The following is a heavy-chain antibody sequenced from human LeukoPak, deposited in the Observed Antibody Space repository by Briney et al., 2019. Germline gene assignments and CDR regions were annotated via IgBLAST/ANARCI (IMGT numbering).Heavy chain of an antibody. D-gene: IGHD1-1*01. Sequence: PSETLSLTCAVYGGSFSGYYWSWIRQPPGKGLEWIGEINHSGSTNYNPSLKSRVTISVDTSKNQFSLKLSSVTAADTAVYYCAREGGIYGMDVWGQGTTVTVSS. J-gene: IGHJ6*02. CDR3: AREGGIYGMDV. V-gene: IGHV4-34*01. CDR1: GGSFSGYY. CDR2: INHSGST.